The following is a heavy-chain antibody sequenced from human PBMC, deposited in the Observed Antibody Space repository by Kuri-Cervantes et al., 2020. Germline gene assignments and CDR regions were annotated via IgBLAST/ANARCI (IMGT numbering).Heavy chain of an antibody. Sequence: GESLKISCEASGFTFSSYVMGWVRQAPGKGLEWVSRLSGTGGITYYADSVKGRFTISRDNSKNTLYLQMNSLRAEDTAKYSCAMFYDGSGGPDYWGQGTLVTVSS. CDR2: LSGTGGIT. J-gene: IGHJ4*02. V-gene: IGHV3-23*01. CDR1: GFTFSSYV. CDR3: AMFYDGSGGPDY. D-gene: IGHD3-22*01.